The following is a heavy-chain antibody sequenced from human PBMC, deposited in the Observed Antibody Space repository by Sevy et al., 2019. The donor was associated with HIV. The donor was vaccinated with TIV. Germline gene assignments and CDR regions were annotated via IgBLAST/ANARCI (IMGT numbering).Heavy chain of an antibody. D-gene: IGHD6-13*01. CDR1: GFTFSSYW. CDR2: INSDGSST. Sequence: GGSLRLSCAASGFTFSSYWMHRVRQAPGKGLVWVSRINSDGSSTSDADSVKGRFTISRDNAKNTLYLQMNSLRAEDTAVNYCARGGAAAARVEYFQLWGQGTLVTVSS. V-gene: IGHV3-74*01. CDR3: ARGGAAAARVEYFQL. J-gene: IGHJ1*01.